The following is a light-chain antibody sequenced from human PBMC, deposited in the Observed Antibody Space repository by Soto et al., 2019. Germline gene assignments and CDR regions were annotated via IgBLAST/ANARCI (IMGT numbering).Light chain of an antibody. J-gene: IGLJ1*01. CDR1: SSDVGSYNY. CDR2: EVT. V-gene: IGLV2-14*01. Sequence: QSVLTQPASVSGSPGQSITISCTGTSSDVGSYNYVSWYQQHPGKAPKLMIYEVTTRPSGVSSRFSGSKSGNTASLTISGLQAEDEADYYCSSYRSSSTVFGTGTQLTVL. CDR3: SSYRSSSTV.